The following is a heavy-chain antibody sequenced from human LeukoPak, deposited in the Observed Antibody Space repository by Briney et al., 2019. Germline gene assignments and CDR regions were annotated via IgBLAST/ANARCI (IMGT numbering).Heavy chain of an antibody. CDR1: GYTFTSYY. J-gene: IGHJ4*02. V-gene: IGHV1-46*01. Sequence: ASVKVSCKASGYTFTSYYMHWVRQAPGQGLEWMGIINPSGGSTSYAQKFQGRVTITADESTSTAYMELSSLRSEDTAVYYCASNIVNYYDSSGILWGQGTLVTVSS. CDR2: INPSGGST. CDR3: ASNIVNYYDSSGIL. D-gene: IGHD3-22*01.